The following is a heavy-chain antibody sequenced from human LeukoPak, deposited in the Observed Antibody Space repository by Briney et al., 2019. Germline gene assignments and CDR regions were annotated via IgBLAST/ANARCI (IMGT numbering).Heavy chain of an antibody. CDR3: AKAHDFWSGYSRLNNWFDP. CDR1: GFTFSSYA. D-gene: IGHD3-3*01. V-gene: IGHV3-23*01. CDR2: ISGSGGST. J-gene: IGHJ5*02. Sequence: GGSLRLSCAAYGFTFSSYAMSWVRQAPGKGLEWVSAISGSGGSTYYADSVKGRFTISRDNSKNTLYLQMNSLRAEDTAVYYCAKAHDFWSGYSRLNNWFDPWGQGTLVTVSS.